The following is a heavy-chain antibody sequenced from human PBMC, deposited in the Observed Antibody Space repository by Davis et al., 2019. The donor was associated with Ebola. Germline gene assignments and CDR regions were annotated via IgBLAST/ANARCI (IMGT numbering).Heavy chain of an antibody. Sequence: SVKVSCKASGGTFSSYAISWVRQAPGQGLEWMGGIIPIFGTANYAQKFQGRVTITADKSTSTAYMELSSLRSEDTAVYYCARDPYSGSRFDYWGQGTLVTVSS. CDR2: IIPIFGTA. J-gene: IGHJ4*02. CDR1: GGTFSSYA. CDR3: ARDPYSGSRFDY. D-gene: IGHD1-26*01. V-gene: IGHV1-69*06.